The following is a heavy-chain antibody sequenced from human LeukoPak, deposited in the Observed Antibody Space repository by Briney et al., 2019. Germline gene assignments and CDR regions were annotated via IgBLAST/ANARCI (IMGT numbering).Heavy chain of an antibody. CDR1: GGSISSGSYY. CDR3: ARDVNYYYMDV. CDR2: IYYSGST. V-gene: IGHV4-61*01. J-gene: IGHJ6*03. Sequence: SQTLSLTCTVSGGSISSGSYYWSWIRQPPGKGLEWIGYIYYSGSTNYNPSLKSRVTISVDTSKNQFSLKLSSVTAADTAVYYCARDVNYYYMDVWGKGTTVTVSS.